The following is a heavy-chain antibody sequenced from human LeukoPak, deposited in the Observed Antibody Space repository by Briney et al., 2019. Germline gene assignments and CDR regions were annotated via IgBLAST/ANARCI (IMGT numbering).Heavy chain of an antibody. V-gene: IGHV4-59*08. Sequence: PSETLSLTCTVSGGSISTYYWSWIRQPPGKGLEWIGYVYYSGTTNYNPSHRSRVTISVDTSKNQFSLKLTSVTAADTAVYYCARRGYFDYWGQGTLVTVSS. CDR3: ARRGYFDY. J-gene: IGHJ4*02. CDR2: VYYSGTT. CDR1: GGSISTYY.